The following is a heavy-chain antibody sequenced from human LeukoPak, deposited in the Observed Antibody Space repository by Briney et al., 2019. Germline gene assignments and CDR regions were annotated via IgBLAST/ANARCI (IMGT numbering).Heavy chain of an antibody. CDR2: INTDGSRI. V-gene: IGHV3-74*01. J-gene: IGHJ1*01. CDR1: GFTFSNYW. CDR3: ATYSSLNRREFQY. Sequence: PGGSLRLSCAASGFTFSNYWMHWVRQAPGKGLVWVSRINTDGSRITYADSVKGRFTISRDNAMNTVYLQMNSLRAEDTAVYYCATYSSLNRREFQYWGQGTLLTVSS. D-gene: IGHD3-22*01.